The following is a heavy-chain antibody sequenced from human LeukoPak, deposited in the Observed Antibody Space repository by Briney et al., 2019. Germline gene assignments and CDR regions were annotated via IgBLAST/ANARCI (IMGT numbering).Heavy chain of an antibody. V-gene: IGHV4-39*01. CDR2: IYYCGST. D-gene: IGHD6-13*01. Sequence: PSETLSLTCTVSGGSISSSSYYWGWIRQPPGKGLEWIGSIYYCGSTYYNPSLKSRVTISVDTSKNQFSLKLSSVTAADTAVYYCARHLIAAAGIASFDYWGQGTLVTVSS. CDR1: GGSISSSSYY. CDR3: ARHLIAAAGIASFDY. J-gene: IGHJ4*02.